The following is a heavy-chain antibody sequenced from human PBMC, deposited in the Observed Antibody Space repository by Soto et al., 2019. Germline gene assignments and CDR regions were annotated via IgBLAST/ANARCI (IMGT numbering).Heavy chain of an antibody. CDR3: ARRPSDSIAARLLFYYYGMDV. D-gene: IGHD6-6*01. CDR1: GVSLNNFF. V-gene: IGHV4-59*08. J-gene: IGHJ6*02. CDR2: VSQGGTASY. Sequence: SETLSLTCTVSGVSLNNFFWSWIRQTPGKGLEWIGYVSQGGTASYLSQGETTGYNPSLESRATIFLDLPKNQFSLRLTSVTAADTAVYYCARRPSDSIAARLLFYYYGMDVWGQGTTVTVSS.